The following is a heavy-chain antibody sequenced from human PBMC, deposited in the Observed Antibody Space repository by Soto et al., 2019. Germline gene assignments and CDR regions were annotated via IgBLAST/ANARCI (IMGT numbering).Heavy chain of an antibody. V-gene: IGHV3-74*01. CDR3: AREEGQLVPLGYFDY. Sequence: GGSLRLSCAASGFTFSSYWMHWVRQAPGKGLVWVSRINSDGSSTSYADSVKGRFTISRDNAKNTLYLQMNSLRAEDTAVYYCAREEGQLVPLGYFDYWGQGTLVTVSS. D-gene: IGHD6-6*01. CDR1: GFTFSSYW. CDR2: INSDGSST. J-gene: IGHJ4*02.